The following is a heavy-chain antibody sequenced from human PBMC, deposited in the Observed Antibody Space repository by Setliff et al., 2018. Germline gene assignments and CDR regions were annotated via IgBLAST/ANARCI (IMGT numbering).Heavy chain of an antibody. CDR1: GYTLSKYY. Sequence: GASVKVSCKASGYTLSKYYMHWVRQAPGQGLEWMGIINPSGGLTKYAQKFQGRVTMTTDTSTSTAYMELRSLRSDDTAVYYCARDLDYQYYYDSSGRGNLYDGSGYYYDLQYYNYMDVWGEGTTVTVSS. J-gene: IGHJ6*03. D-gene: IGHD3-22*01. CDR3: ARDLDYQYYYDSSGRGNLYDGSGYYYDLQYYNYMDV. V-gene: IGHV1-46*01. CDR2: INPSGGLT.